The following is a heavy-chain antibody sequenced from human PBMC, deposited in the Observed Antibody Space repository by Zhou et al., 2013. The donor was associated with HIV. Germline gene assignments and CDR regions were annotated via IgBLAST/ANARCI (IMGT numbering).Heavy chain of an antibody. CDR2: IIPILDIA. D-gene: IGHD3-22*01. V-gene: IGHV1-69*04. Sequence: QVQLVQSGAEVKKPGSSVKVSCKASAGTFTNYAIAWVRQAPGQGLEWMGRIIPILDIATYAQKFQGRVTITADKSTTTAYMELSSLRSEDTAVYFCARGLFYYDSSGYHGTYMDVWGKGPRSPSP. CDR3: ARGLFYYDSSGYHGTYMDV. J-gene: IGHJ6*03. CDR1: AGTFTNYA.